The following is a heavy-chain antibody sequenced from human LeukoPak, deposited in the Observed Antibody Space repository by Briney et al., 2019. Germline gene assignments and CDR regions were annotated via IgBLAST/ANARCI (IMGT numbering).Heavy chain of an antibody. CDR1: GYSFTNYW. D-gene: IGHD6-13*01. CDR3: AKGRYSSSWTPRYGMDV. CDR2: IYPGDSDT. V-gene: IGHV5-51*01. Sequence: GESLKISCKGSGYSFTNYWIGWVRQMPGKGLEWMGIIYPGDSDTRYSPSFQGQVTISADKSISTAYLQMNSLRAEDTAVYYCAKGRYSSSWTPRYGMDVWGQGTTVTVSS. J-gene: IGHJ6*02.